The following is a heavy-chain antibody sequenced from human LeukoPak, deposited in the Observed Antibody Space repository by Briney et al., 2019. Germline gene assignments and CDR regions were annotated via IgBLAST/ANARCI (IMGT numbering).Heavy chain of an antibody. Sequence: SETLSLTCTVSGGSLSSYYWSWIRQPAGKGLEWIGRIYTSGSTNYNPSLKSRVTMSVDTSKNQFSLKLSSGTAADTAVYYCACGGSNYGVDYWGQGTLVTVSS. CDR1: GGSLSSYY. V-gene: IGHV4-4*07. D-gene: IGHD4-11*01. J-gene: IGHJ4*02. CDR3: ACGGSNYGVDY. CDR2: IYTSGST.